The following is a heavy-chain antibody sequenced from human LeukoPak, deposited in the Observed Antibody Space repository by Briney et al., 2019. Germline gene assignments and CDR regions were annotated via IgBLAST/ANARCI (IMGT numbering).Heavy chain of an antibody. CDR3: ARQGGYSSSSEFDY. V-gene: IGHV4-38-2*01. J-gene: IGHJ4*02. Sequence: PSETLSLTXAVSGYSISSGYYWGWIRQPPGKGLEWIGSIYHSGSTYYNPSLKSRVTISVDTSKNQFSLKLSSVTAADTAVYYCARQGGYSSSSEFDYWGQGTLVTVSS. CDR1: GYSISSGYY. D-gene: IGHD6-6*01. CDR2: IYHSGST.